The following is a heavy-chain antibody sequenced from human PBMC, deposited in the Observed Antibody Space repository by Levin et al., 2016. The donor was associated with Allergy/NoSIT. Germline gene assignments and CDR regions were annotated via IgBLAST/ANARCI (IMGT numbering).Heavy chain of an antibody. CDR2: ISGSGGST. CDR3: AKMGWELRRFDY. V-gene: IGHV3-23*01. J-gene: IGHJ4*02. Sequence: WIRQPPGKGLEWVSAISGSGGSTYYADSVKGRFTISRDNSKNTLYLQMNSLRAEDTAVYYCAKMGWELRRFDYWGQGTLVTVSS. D-gene: IGHD1-26*01.